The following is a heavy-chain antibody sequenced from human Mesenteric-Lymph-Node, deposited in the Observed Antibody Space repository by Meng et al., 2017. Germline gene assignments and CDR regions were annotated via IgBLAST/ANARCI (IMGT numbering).Heavy chain of an antibody. CDR2: INPNSGGT. CDR1: GYTFTGYY. CDR3: ARDSSSWYGMDV. V-gene: IGHV1-2*06. D-gene: IGHD6-13*01. J-gene: IGHJ6*02. Sequence: ASVKVSCKASGYTFTGYYIHWVRQAPGQGLEWMGRINPNSGGTNYAQKFQGRVPMTRDTSISTAYMELSRLRSDDTAVYYCARDSSSWYGMDVWGQETTVTVSS.